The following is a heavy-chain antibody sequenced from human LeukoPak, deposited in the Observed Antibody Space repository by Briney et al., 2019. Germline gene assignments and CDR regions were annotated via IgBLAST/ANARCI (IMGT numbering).Heavy chain of an antibody. V-gene: IGHV3-74*01. CDR2: INSDGSST. CDR1: GFTFSSYW. CDR3: AAAFSFHYYDSSGYNTPFDY. Sequence: GGSLRLSCAASGFTFSSYWMHWVRQAPGKGRVWVSRINSDGSSTSYADSVKGRFTISRDNAKNTLYLQMNSLRAEDTAVYYCAAAFSFHYYDSSGYNTPFDYWGQGTLVTVSS. J-gene: IGHJ4*02. D-gene: IGHD3-22*01.